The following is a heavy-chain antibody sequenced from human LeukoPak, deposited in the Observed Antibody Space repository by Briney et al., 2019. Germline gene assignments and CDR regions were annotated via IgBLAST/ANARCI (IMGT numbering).Heavy chain of an antibody. V-gene: IGHV1-24*01. CDR2: FDPEDGET. J-gene: IGHJ4*02. D-gene: IGHD3-10*01. CDR1: GYTLTELS. CDR3: ATGARYYYGSGSYLIDY. Sequence: ASVTVSCKVSGYTLTELSMHWVRQAPGKGLEWMGGFDPEDGETIYAQKFQGRVTMTEDTSTDTAYMELSSLRSEDTAVYYCATGARYYYGSGSYLIDYWGQGTLVTVSS.